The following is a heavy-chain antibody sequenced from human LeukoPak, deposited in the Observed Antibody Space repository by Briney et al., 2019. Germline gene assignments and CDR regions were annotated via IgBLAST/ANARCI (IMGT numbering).Heavy chain of an antibody. CDR2: IDPDGSEK. J-gene: IGHJ4*02. V-gene: IGHV3-7*01. Sequence: PGGSLRLSCAASGFTFNSYWMSWVRQAPGKGLEWVANIDPDGSEKQYGDSVKGRFTTSRDNAKNSLYLQMNSLRAEDTAIYYCARIYYFGDNTWRYLDNWGQGTLVTVSS. CDR1: GFTFNSYW. D-gene: IGHD3-10*01. CDR3: ARIYYFGDNTWRYLDN.